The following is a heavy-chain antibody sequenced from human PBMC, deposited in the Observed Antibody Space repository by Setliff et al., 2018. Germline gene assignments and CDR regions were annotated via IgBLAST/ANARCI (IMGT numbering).Heavy chain of an antibody. Sequence: GASVKVSCKASGNRFTDYNLHWVRQAPGQGLDWMGWINPNSGDTHSAQKFQGRVTMTRDTSINTAYMELSSLTSDDTAFYYCVGSGKFGMRFWFDQWGQGTLVTVSS. CDR1: GNRFTDYN. CDR2: INPNSGDT. J-gene: IGHJ5*02. CDR3: VGSGKFGMRFWFDQ. V-gene: IGHV1-2*02. D-gene: IGHD1-26*01.